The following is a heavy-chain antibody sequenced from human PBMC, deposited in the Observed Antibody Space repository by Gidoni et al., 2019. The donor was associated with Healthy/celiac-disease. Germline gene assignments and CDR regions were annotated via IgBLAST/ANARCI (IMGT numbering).Heavy chain of an antibody. CDR1: GFTFDDYA. CDR3: AKDGDRYGDYLYAFDI. V-gene: IGHV3-9*03. Sequence: EVQLVESGGGLVQPGRSLRLSCAASGFTFDDYAMHWVRQAPGKGLEWVSGISWNSGSIGYADSVKGRFTISRDNAKNSLYLQMNSLRAEDMALYYCAKDGDRYGDYLYAFDIWGQGTMVTVSS. J-gene: IGHJ3*02. D-gene: IGHD4-17*01. CDR2: ISWNSGSI.